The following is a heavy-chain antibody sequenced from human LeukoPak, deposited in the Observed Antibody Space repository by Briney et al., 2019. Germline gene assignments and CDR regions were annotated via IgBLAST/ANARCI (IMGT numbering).Heavy chain of an antibody. CDR2: SYYSGNT. D-gene: IGHD1-26*01. CDR1: GDSISSSSYY. J-gene: IGHJ4*02. Sequence: SETLSLTCTVSGDSISSSSYYWGWIRQPPGKGLEWIGSSYYSGNTYYNPSLKSRVTISVDTSKNQSSLKLSSVTAADTAVYYCARDLGGGYSPFDYWGQGTLVTVSS. V-gene: IGHV4-39*07. CDR3: ARDLGGGYSPFDY.